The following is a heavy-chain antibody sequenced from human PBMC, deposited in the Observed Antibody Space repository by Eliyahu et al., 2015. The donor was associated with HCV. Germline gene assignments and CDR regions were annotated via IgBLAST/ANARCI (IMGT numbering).Heavy chain of an antibody. CDR1: GFTFSDYY. CDR3: WVAAAGTTDAFDI. D-gene: IGHD6-13*01. CDR2: ISSSGSTI. J-gene: IGHJ3*02. Sequence: QVQLVESGGGLVKPGGSLRLSCAASGFTFSDYYMSLXPPGPGKGLEWVSYISSSGSTIYYADSVKGRFTISRDNAKNSLYLQMNSLRAEDTAVYYCWVAAAGTTDAFDIWGQGTMVTVSS. V-gene: IGHV3-11*01.